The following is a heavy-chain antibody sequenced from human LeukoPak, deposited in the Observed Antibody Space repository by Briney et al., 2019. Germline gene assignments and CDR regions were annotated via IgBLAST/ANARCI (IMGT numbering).Heavy chain of an antibody. CDR2: INDIGGST. CDR3: AKYVCSSTSCYRSFDY. Sequence: GSLRLSCAASGFTFSSYAMSWVRQAPGKGLEWVSVINDIGGSTYYADSVKGRFTISRDNSKNTLYLQMNSLRAEDTAVYYCAKYVCSSTSCYRSFDYWGQGTLVTVSS. J-gene: IGHJ4*02. D-gene: IGHD2-2*01. CDR1: GFTFSSYA. V-gene: IGHV3-23*01.